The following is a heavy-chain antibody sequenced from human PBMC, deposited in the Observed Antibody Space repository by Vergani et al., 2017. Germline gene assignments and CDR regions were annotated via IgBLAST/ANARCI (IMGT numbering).Heavy chain of an antibody. CDR2: IWYDGSNK. Sequence: QVQLVESGGGVVQPGRTLRLSCAASGFTFSSYGMHWVRQAPGKGLEWVAVIWYDGSNKYYADSVKGRFTISRDNSKNTLYLQMNSLRAEDTAVYYCARDLGIAAALGYWGQGTLVTGSS. J-gene: IGHJ4*02. V-gene: IGHV3-33*01. CDR3: ARDLGIAAALGY. D-gene: IGHD6-13*01. CDR1: GFTFSSYG.